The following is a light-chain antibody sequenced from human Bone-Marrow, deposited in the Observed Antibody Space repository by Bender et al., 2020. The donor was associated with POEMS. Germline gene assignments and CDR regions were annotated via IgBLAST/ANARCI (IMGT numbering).Light chain of an antibody. CDR1: SSNIGSNS. V-gene: IGLV1-47*01. J-gene: IGLJ2*01. CDR2: RDH. Sequence: QSVLTQPPSASGAPGQRVTISCSGSSSNIGSNSVYWYKQFPGTAPKLLISRDHQRPSGVPDRVSGSKSGSSASLAISGLRSEDEADYYCVAWDDTLNGWVFGGGTKLTVL. CDR3: VAWDDTLNGWV.